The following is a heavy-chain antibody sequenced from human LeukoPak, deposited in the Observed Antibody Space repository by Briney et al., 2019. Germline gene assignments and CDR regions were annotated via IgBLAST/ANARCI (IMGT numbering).Heavy chain of an antibody. J-gene: IGHJ4*02. D-gene: IGHD1-26*01. CDR2: IYYSGST. CDR3: ARDSRIVGANDY. CDR1: GGSISSGGYY. V-gene: IGHV4-31*03. Sequence: SQTLSLTCTVSGGSISSGGYYWSWIRQHPGKGLEWIGYIYYSGSTYYNPSLKSRVTISVDTSKNQFSLKLSSVTAADTAVYYCARDSRIVGANDYWGQGTLVTVSS.